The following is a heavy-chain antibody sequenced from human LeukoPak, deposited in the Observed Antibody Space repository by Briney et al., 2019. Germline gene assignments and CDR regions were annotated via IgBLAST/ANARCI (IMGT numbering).Heavy chain of an antibody. CDR2: IKQDGSEK. Sequence: GGSLRLSCAASGFTFSSYWMSWVRRAPGKGREGVANIKQDGSEKYYVDSVKGRFTISRDNAKNSLYLQMNSLRAEDTAVYYCARADYGGNPEDYWGQGTLVTVSS. D-gene: IGHD4-23*01. CDR1: GFTFSSYW. CDR3: ARADYGGNPEDY. J-gene: IGHJ4*02. V-gene: IGHV3-7*04.